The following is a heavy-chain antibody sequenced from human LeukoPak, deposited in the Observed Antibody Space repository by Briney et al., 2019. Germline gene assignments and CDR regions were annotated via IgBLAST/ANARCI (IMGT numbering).Heavy chain of an antibody. J-gene: IGHJ5*02. CDR1: GGSVSGNY. Sequence: SETLSLTCAVYGGSVSGNYWSWIRQPPGKGLEWIGEINHSGSTNYNPSLKSRVTISVDTSKNQFSLKLSSVTAADTAVYYCARGTRWFDPWGQGTLVTVSS. CDR3: ARGTRWFDP. V-gene: IGHV4-34*01. CDR2: INHSGST.